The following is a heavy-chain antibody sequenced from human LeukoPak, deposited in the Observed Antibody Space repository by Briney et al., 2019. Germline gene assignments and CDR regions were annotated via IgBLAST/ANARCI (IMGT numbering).Heavy chain of an antibody. CDR2: MNPNSGNT. D-gene: IGHD3-9*01. CDR3: ARGGPLAGGYFDWAPGD. Sequence: ASVKVSCKASGYTFTSYDINWVRQAAGQGLEWMGWMNPNSGNTGYAQKFQGRVTMTRSTSISTAYMELSSLRSEDTAVYYCARGGPLAGGYFDWAPGDWGQGTLVTVSS. V-gene: IGHV1-8*02. CDR1: GYTFTSYD. J-gene: IGHJ4*02.